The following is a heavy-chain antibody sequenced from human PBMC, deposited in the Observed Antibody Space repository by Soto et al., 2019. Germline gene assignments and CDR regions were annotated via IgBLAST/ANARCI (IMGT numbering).Heavy chain of an antibody. CDR1: GGSISGYY. CDR2: IYYSGTT. Sequence: PSETLSLTCTVSGGSISGYYWNWIRQSPGKGLEWIGFIYYSGTTNYNPSLKSRVTMSVDTSKNQFSLKLSSVTAADTAVYYCARRYGGNFDYWGQGTLVTVSS. D-gene: IGHD1-26*01. J-gene: IGHJ4*02. V-gene: IGHV4-59*01. CDR3: ARRYGGNFDY.